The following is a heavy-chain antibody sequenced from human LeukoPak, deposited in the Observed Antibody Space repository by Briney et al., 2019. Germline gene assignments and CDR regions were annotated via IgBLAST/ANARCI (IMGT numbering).Heavy chain of an antibody. Sequence: PGGSLRLSCAASGFTFSSYAMSCVPQAPGNGLEWVSAIIVSGGSKYYADSVKGRFTISSDNSKNTLYLQMNSLRAEDKAVYYCAKDANPPMDYGDYYYYYMDVWGKGTTVTVSS. V-gene: IGHV3-23*01. J-gene: IGHJ6*03. CDR3: AKDANPPMDYGDYYYYYMDV. CDR2: IIVSGGSK. D-gene: IGHD4-17*01. CDR1: GFTFSSYA.